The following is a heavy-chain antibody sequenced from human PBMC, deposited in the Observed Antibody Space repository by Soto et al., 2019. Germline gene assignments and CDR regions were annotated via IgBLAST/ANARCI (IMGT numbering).Heavy chain of an antibody. CDR1: GFNFSDHY. CDR2: ISSSGTTK. D-gene: IGHD3-16*01. Sequence: GGTLRLSCVASGFNFSDHYMTWIRQAPGKGLEWVSSISSSGTTKEYADSVKGRFTISRDNAKNSLSLQMNSPRAEDTAVYYCAREGEYWFDPWGQGTLVTVSS. CDR3: AREGEYWFDP. J-gene: IGHJ5*02. V-gene: IGHV3-11*01.